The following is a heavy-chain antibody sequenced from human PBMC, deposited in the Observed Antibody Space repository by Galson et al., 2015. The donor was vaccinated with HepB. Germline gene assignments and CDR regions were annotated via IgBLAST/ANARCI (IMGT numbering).Heavy chain of an antibody. D-gene: IGHD2-2*01. CDR3: ARWYCTSTSCYSYYYYGMDV. J-gene: IGHJ6*02. V-gene: IGHV1-46*01. CDR1: GYSFTSYH. Sequence: SVKVSCKASGYSFTSYHMHWVRQAPGQGLEWMGIINPSGGSTGYAQKFQGRVTMTRDTSTNTVYMELRSLRSEDTAVYYCARWYCTSTSCYSYYYYGMDVWGQGTTVTVSS. CDR2: INPSGGST.